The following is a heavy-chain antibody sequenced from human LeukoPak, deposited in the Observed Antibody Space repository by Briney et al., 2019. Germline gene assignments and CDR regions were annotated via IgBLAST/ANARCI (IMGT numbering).Heavy chain of an antibody. Sequence: SETLSLTCAVSGGSISSSNWWSWVRQPPGKGLEWIGEIYHSGSTNYNPSLKSRVTISVDKSKNQFSLKLSSVTAADTAVYYCARVRGGSSGWYRSPDDAFDIWGQGTMVTVSS. V-gene: IGHV4-4*02. CDR2: IYHSGST. CDR3: ARVRGGSSGWYRSPDDAFDI. J-gene: IGHJ3*02. CDR1: GGSISSSNW. D-gene: IGHD6-19*01.